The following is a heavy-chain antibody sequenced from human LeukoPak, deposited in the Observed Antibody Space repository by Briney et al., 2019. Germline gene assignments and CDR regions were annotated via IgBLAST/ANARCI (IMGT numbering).Heavy chain of an antibody. V-gene: IGHV3-30-3*01. CDR1: GFTFSSFA. Sequence: GGSLTLSCAVSGFTFSSFAMHWVRQAPGRGLEWVAVISYDGSNKYYADSVKGRFTISRNNSKNTLYLQMNSLRAEDTAVYYCARAAYHYGMDVWGQGTTVTVSS. CDR3: ARAAYHYGMDV. CDR2: ISYDGSNK. J-gene: IGHJ6*02.